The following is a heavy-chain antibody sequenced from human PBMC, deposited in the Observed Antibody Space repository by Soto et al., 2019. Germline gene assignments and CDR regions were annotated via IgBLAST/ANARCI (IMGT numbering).Heavy chain of an antibody. D-gene: IGHD6-13*01. V-gene: IGHV3-23*01. J-gene: IGHJ6*02. CDR1: GFTFSSYA. CDR3: AKASIAAAGYPDYYYGMDV. Sequence: GGSLRLSCAASGFTFSSYAMSWVRQAPGKGLEWVSAISGSGGSTYYADSVKGRFTISRDNSKKTLYLQMNSLRAEDTAVYYCAKASIAAAGYPDYYYGMDVWGQGTTVTVYS. CDR2: ISGSGGST.